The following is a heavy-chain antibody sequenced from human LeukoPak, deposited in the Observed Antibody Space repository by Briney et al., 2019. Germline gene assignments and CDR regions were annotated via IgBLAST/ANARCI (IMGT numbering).Heavy chain of an antibody. Sequence: PGGSLRLSCAASGFTFSSYGMHWVRQAPGKGLEWVAVISYDGSNKYYADSVKGRFTISRDNSKNTLYLQMNSLRAEDTAVYYCAKVEWELFSHFDYWGQGTLVTVSS. V-gene: IGHV3-30*18. D-gene: IGHD1-26*01. CDR1: GFTFSSYG. CDR2: ISYDGSNK. CDR3: AKVEWELFSHFDY. J-gene: IGHJ4*02.